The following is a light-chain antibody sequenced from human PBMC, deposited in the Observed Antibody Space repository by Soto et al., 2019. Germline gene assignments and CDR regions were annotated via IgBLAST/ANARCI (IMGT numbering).Light chain of an antibody. Sequence: DIQMTQSPSTLWATAGDRVTITCRSSQSSSSWVAWYQHKPGKAPKLLIHDDSNFDTGVPPRFRGSGPGTEFSPTISNPQPDDPASYYCQQYENYRTFRQGTTVDI. CDR3: QQYENYRT. J-gene: IGKJ1*01. CDR2: DDS. V-gene: IGKV1-5*01. CDR1: QSSSSW.